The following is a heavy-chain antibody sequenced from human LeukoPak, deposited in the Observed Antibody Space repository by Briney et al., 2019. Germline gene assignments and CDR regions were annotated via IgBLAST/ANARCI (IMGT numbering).Heavy chain of an antibody. CDR3: ARVTGSIVVVPAATLAYYFDY. V-gene: IGHV1-2*02. D-gene: IGHD2-2*01. CDR1: GYTFTGYY. CDR2: INPNSGGT. J-gene: IGHJ4*02. Sequence: ASVKVSCKASGYTFTGYYMHWVRQAPGQGLEWMGWINPNSGGTNYAQKFQGRVTMTRDTSIGTAYMELSRLRSDDTAVYYCARVTGSIVVVPAATLAYYFDYWGQGTLVTVSS.